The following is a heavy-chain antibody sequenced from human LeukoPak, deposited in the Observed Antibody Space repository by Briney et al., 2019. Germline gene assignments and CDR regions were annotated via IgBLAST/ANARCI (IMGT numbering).Heavy chain of an antibody. CDR1: GFTFSNYW. Sequence: PGGSLRLSCVVSGFTFSNYWMAWVRQAPGKGLEWVANIQQDGSEKYYVDSVKGRFTIFRDNAKNSVYLQMNSLRAEDTAVYYCARDTYGDYSDYWGQGTLVTVSS. CDR3: ARDTYGDYSDY. D-gene: IGHD4-17*01. V-gene: IGHV3-7*01. J-gene: IGHJ4*02. CDR2: IQQDGSEK.